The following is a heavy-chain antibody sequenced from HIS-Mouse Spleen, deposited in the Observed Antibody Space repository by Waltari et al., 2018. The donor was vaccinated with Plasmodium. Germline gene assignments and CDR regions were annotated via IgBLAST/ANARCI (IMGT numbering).Heavy chain of an antibody. Sequence: QVQLVQSGAEVKKPGASVKVSCKASGYTFTGYYMHWVRQAPGPGLEWRGWIKPNSGGTNYAQKFQGRVTMTRDTSISTAYMELSRLRSDDTAVYYCARVLGYKAAAGTFVEYFQHWGQGTLVTVSS. V-gene: IGHV1-2*02. J-gene: IGHJ1*01. D-gene: IGHD6-13*01. CDR3: ARVLGYKAAAGTFVEYFQH. CDR2: IKPNSGGT. CDR1: GYTFTGYY.